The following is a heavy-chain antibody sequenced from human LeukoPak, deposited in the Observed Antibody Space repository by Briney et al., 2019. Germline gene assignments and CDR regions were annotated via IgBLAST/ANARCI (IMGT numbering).Heavy chain of an antibody. D-gene: IGHD1-14*01. CDR3: ARPKKRGRNDAFDI. Sequence: GGSLRLSCAASGFTFSSYGMNWVRQAPGKGLEWVSSISSSSSYIYYADSVKGRFTISRDNAKNSLYLQMNSLRAEDTAVYYCARPKKRGRNDAFDIWGQGTMVTVSS. CDR2: ISSSSSYI. CDR1: GFTFSSYG. V-gene: IGHV3-21*01. J-gene: IGHJ3*02.